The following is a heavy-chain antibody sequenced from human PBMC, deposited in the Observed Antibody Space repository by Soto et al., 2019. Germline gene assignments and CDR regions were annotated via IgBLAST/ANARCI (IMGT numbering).Heavy chain of an antibody. CDR1: GFTFGDYA. D-gene: IGHD2-15*01. Sequence: PGGSLRLSCTASGFTFGDYAMSWFRQAPGKGLEWVGFIRSKAYGGTTEYAASVKGRFTISRDDSKGIAYLQMNSLKTEDTAVYYCTRDPPPRGGLFYYYGMDVWGQGTTVTVSS. J-gene: IGHJ6*02. CDR2: IRSKAYGGTT. V-gene: IGHV3-49*03. CDR3: TRDPPPRGGLFYYYGMDV.